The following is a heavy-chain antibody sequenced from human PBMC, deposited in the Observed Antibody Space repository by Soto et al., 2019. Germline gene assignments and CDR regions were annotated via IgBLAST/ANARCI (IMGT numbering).Heavy chain of an antibody. CDR2: VYYIGTT. Sequence: QVQLQESGPGLVKPSQTLSLTCTVSGDSMGSGDYYWTWIRQPPGKGLEWFGYVYYIGTTFYNPSLESRVNVSIDTSKNHFSLRLTSVTGADTAVYYCSRGSTYYGFLTWGQGTLVIVSS. CDR1: GDSMGSGDYY. CDR3: SRGSTYYGFLT. J-gene: IGHJ5*02. V-gene: IGHV4-30-4*01. D-gene: IGHD3-10*01.